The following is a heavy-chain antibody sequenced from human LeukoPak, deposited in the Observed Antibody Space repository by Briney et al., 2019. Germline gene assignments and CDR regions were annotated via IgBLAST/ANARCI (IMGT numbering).Heavy chain of an antibody. J-gene: IGHJ4*02. Sequence: ASVKVSCKASGYTFTSYYMHWVRQAPGQGLEWMGIINPSGGSTSYAQKFQGRVTMTRDTSTSTAYMELSSLRSEDTAVYYCAREGRYYYDSSGSYFDYWGQGTLVTVSS. CDR1: GYTFTSYY. D-gene: IGHD3-22*01. V-gene: IGHV1-46*01. CDR3: AREGRYYYDSSGSYFDY. CDR2: INPSGGST.